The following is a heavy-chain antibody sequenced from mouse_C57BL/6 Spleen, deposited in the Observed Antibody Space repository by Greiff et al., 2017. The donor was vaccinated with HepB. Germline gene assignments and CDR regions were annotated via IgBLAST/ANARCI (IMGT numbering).Heavy chain of an antibody. V-gene: IGHV1-80*01. D-gene: IGHD1-1*01. CDR3: ARSGYGSLYYYAMDY. Sequence: QVQLQQSGAELVKPGASVKISCKASGYAFSSYWMNWVKQRPGKGLEWIGQIYPGDGDTNYNGKFKGKATLTADKSSSTAYMQLSSLTSEDSAVYFCARSGYGSLYYYAMDYWGQGTSVTVSS. CDR2: IYPGDGDT. CDR1: GYAFSSYW. J-gene: IGHJ4*01.